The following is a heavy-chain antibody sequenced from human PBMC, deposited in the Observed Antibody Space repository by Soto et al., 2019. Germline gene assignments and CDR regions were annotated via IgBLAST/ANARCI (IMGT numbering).Heavy chain of an antibody. V-gene: IGHV4-59*08. CDR3: ARRGDGGNFDY. CDR1: GGSISSYY. D-gene: IGHD2-15*01. Sequence: SETLSLTCTVSGGSISSYYWSWIRQPPGKGLEWIGYIYYSGSTNYNPSLKSRVTISVDTSKNQFSLKLSSVTAADTAVYYYARRGDGGNFDYWGQGTLVTVSS. J-gene: IGHJ4*02. CDR2: IYYSGST.